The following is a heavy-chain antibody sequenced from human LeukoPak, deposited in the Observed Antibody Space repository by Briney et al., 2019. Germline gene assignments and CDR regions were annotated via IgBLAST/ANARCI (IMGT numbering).Heavy chain of an antibody. D-gene: IGHD2-21*01. Sequence: PGGSLRLSCAASGFTFSGSAMHWVRQASGKGLEWIGRIRSKANSYATAYAASVKGRFTISRDDSKNTAYLQMNSLKTEDTAVYYCTGTVVVRGSDAFDIWGQGTMVTVSS. CDR2: IRSKANSYAT. V-gene: IGHV3-73*01. CDR1: GFTFSGSA. J-gene: IGHJ3*02. CDR3: TGTVVVRGSDAFDI.